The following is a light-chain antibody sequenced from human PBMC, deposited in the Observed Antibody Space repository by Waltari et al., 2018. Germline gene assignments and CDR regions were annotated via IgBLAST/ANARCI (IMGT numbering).Light chain of an antibody. CDR1: SSNIGSNY. CDR3: AAWDDSLSGPV. V-gene: IGLV1-47*01. Sequence: QSVLTQPPSASGTPGQRVTISCSGSSSNIGSNYVYWYQQLPGTAPKLLIYRNNQRPSGVPGRFAGSKSGPSASLAISGLRSEDEADYYCAAWDDSLSGPVFGGGTKLTVL. J-gene: IGLJ3*02. CDR2: RNN.